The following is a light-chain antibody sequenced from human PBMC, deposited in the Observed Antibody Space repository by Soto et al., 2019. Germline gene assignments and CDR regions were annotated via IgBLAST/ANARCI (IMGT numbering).Light chain of an antibody. V-gene: IGLV2-23*01. CDR1: SSDVGSYNL. CDR2: EGS. Sequence: QSVLTQPASVSGSPGQSITISCTGTSSDVGSYNLVSWYQQHPGKAPKLTIYEGSKRPSGVSNRFSGSKSGNTASLTISGLQAEDEADYYCCSYAGSSTYVFGTGTKATVL. J-gene: IGLJ1*01. CDR3: CSYAGSSTYV.